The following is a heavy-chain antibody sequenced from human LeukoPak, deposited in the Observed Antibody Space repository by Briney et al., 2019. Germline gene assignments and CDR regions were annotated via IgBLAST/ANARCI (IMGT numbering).Heavy chain of an antibody. CDR1: GGSFSGYY. J-gene: IGHJ6*03. Sequence: SETLSLTCAVYGGSFSGYYWSWIRQPPGKGLEWIGEINHSGSTNYNPSLKSRVTISVDTSKNQFSLKLSSVTAADTAVYYCARQGRGYCSSTSCSPGGYYYYYMDVWGKGTTVTVSS. D-gene: IGHD2-2*01. V-gene: IGHV4-34*01. CDR3: ARQGRGYCSSTSCSPGGYYYYYMDV. CDR2: INHSGST.